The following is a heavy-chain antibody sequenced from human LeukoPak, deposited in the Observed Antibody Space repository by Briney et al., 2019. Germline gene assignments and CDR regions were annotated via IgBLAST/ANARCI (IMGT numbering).Heavy chain of an antibody. V-gene: IGHV3-23*01. J-gene: IGHJ6*02. CDR3: AEAPAGYYDSSGYYVYYYYGMDV. CDR1: GFTFSSYA. CDR2: ISGSGGST. Sequence: GGSLRLSCAASGFTFSSYAMSWVRQAPGKGLEWVSGISGSGGSTYYADSVKGRFTISRDNSKNTLYLQMNSLRAEDTAVYYCAEAPAGYYDSSGYYVYYYYGMDVWGQGTTVTVSS. D-gene: IGHD3-22*01.